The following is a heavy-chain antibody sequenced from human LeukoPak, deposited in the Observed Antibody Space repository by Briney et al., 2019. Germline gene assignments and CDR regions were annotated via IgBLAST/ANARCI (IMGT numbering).Heavy chain of an antibody. Sequence: GGSLRLSCAASGFTFSSYGMHWVRQAPGKGLEWVAFIRYDGSNKYYADSVKGRFTISRDNSKNTLYLQMNSLRAEDTAVYYCAKDLQDIVVVPAAGDAFDIWGQGTMVTVSS. D-gene: IGHD2-2*01. CDR2: IRYDGSNK. CDR3: AKDLQDIVVVPAAGDAFDI. CDR1: GFTFSSYG. J-gene: IGHJ3*02. V-gene: IGHV3-30*02.